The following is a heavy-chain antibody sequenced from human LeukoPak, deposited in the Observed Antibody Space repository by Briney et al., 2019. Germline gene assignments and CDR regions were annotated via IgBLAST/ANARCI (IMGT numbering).Heavy chain of an antibody. Sequence: GASVKVSCKASGNTFSGYYMHWVRQAPGQELEWMGWINPNSGGTNYAQKFQGRATMTRDTSISTAYMELSGLRSDDTAVYYCARDVVGATIVPAPAHNGWFDPWGQGTLVTVSS. V-gene: IGHV1-2*02. CDR3: ARDVVGATIVPAPAHNGWFDP. D-gene: IGHD1-26*01. CDR1: GNTFSGYY. CDR2: INPNSGGT. J-gene: IGHJ5*02.